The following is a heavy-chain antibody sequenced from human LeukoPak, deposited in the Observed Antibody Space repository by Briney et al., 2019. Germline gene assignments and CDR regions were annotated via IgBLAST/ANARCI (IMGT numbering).Heavy chain of an antibody. J-gene: IGHJ4*02. Sequence: GGPLRLSCAASGFTFSSYGMHWVRQAPGKGLEWVALIWYDGSNKYYADSVKGRFTISRDNSKNTVHLQMNSLRAEDTAVYYCASRRGGIVGDYWGQGTLVTVSS. CDR2: IWYDGSNK. CDR1: GFTFSSYG. V-gene: IGHV3-33*01. CDR3: ASRRGGIVGDY. D-gene: IGHD2-15*01.